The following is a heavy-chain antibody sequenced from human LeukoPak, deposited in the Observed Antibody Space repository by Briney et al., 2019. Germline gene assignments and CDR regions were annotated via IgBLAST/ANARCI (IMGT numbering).Heavy chain of an antibody. J-gene: IGHJ2*01. D-gene: IGHD3-22*01. CDR2: IYSNGIT. Sequence: SETLSLTCTVSGGSIFSSYRNWIRQSPGKGLEWLGYIYSNGITHYSPSLRGRGTISIATSKNQFSLRLASVTAADTAIYYCARRAYFDSSGYSPTSGYFDLWGRGTLVTISS. CDR3: ARRAYFDSSGYSPTSGYFDL. CDR1: GGSIFSSY. V-gene: IGHV4-4*08.